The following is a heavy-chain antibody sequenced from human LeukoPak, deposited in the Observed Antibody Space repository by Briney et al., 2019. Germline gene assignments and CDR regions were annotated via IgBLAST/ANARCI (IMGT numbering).Heavy chain of an antibody. Sequence: SETLSLTCTVSGVSISSGGYYWSWLRQHPGKGLEWIGYIYYSGSTYYNPSLKSRVTISVDTSKNQFSLKLSSVTAAGTAVYYCASQTRSDSDGSGSYRGWGQGTLVTVSS. CDR3: ASQTRSDSDGSGSYRG. CDR1: GVSISSGGYY. V-gene: IGHV4-31*03. D-gene: IGHD3-10*01. CDR2: IYYSGST. J-gene: IGHJ4*02.